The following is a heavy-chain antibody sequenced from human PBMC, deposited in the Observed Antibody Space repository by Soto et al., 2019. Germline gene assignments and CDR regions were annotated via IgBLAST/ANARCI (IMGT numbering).Heavy chain of an antibody. V-gene: IGHV3-23*01. Sequence: GGSLRLSCAASGFTFSSYAINWVRQAPGKGLEWVSSIAPSGISSYYGDSVKGRFTISRDNSKNTVYLQMKSLRAEDTAIYYCARDRAPGRAGSTTPLDSWGQGTLVTVSS. CDR2: IAPSGISS. J-gene: IGHJ4*02. CDR3: ARDRAPGRAGSTTPLDS. CDR1: GFTFSSYA. D-gene: IGHD2-15*01.